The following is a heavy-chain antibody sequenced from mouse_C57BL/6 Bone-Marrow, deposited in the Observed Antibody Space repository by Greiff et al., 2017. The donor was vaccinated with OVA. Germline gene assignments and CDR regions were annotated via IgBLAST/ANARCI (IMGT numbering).Heavy chain of an antibody. J-gene: IGHJ1*03. CDR2: IRSKSSNYAT. Sequence: EVQLQEPGGGLVQPGGSMKLSCAASGFTFSDAWMDWVRQAPGKGLEWVARIRSKSSNYATYYADSVKDRFTISRDDSQSMLYLQMNNLKTEDTAMYYCVRDGSSYWYFDVWGTGTTVTVSS. CDR1: GFTFSDAW. V-gene: IGHV10-3*01. D-gene: IGHD1-1*01. CDR3: VRDGSSYWYFDV.